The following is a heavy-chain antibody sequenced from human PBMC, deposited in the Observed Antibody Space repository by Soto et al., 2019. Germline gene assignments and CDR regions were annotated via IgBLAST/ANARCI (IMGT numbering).Heavy chain of an antibody. D-gene: IGHD2-21*01. CDR1: GFTFSSYG. CDR3: AGEVASGY. Sequence: VQLVESGGDVVQPGRSLRLSCAASGFTFSSYGMHWVRQALGKGLEWVAVISYDGSVKYYADSVKGRFTISRDNSKNTLYLQMNSLRAEDTAVYYCAGEVASGYWGQGTLVTVSS. CDR2: ISYDGSVK. V-gene: IGHV3-30*03. J-gene: IGHJ4*02.